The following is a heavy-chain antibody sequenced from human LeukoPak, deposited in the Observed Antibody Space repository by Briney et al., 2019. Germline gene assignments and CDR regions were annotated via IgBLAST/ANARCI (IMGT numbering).Heavy chain of an antibody. CDR3: ARVLVGDAFDI. CDR2: ISSSSSYT. Sequence: GGSLRLSCAASGFTFSDYYMSWIRQAPGKGLEWVSYISSSSSYTNYADSVMGRFTISRDNAKNSLYLQMNSLRAEGTAVYYCARVLVGDAFDIWGQGTMVTVSS. J-gene: IGHJ3*02. CDR1: GFTFSDYY. V-gene: IGHV3-11*06. D-gene: IGHD2-15*01.